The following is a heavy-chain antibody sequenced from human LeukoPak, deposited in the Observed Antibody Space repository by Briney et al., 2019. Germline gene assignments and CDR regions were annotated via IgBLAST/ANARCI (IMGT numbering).Heavy chain of an antibody. D-gene: IGHD2-2*01. CDR3: ARMVIVVVPAAMNANY. CDR1: GYTFTGYY. Sequence: ASVKVSCKAPGYTFTGYYMHWVRQAPGQGLEWMGRINPNSGGTNYAQKFQGRVTMTRDTSISTAYMELSRLRSDDTAVYYCARMVIVVVPAAMNANYWGQGTLVTVSS. V-gene: IGHV1-2*06. CDR2: INPNSGGT. J-gene: IGHJ4*02.